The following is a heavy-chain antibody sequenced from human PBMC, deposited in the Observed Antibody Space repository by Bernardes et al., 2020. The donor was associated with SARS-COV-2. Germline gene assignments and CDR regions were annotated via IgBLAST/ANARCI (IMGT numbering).Heavy chain of an antibody. Sequence: GGSLRLSCAASGFTFDDYGMSWVRQAPGKGLEWVSGINWNGGSTGYADSVKGRFTISRDNAKNSLYLQMNSLRAEDTALYHCAGVPLRFLEWLSSNWFDHWGQGTLVTVSS. D-gene: IGHD3-3*01. J-gene: IGHJ5*02. CDR3: AGVPLRFLEWLSSNWFDH. V-gene: IGHV3-20*01. CDR1: GFTFDDYG. CDR2: INWNGGST.